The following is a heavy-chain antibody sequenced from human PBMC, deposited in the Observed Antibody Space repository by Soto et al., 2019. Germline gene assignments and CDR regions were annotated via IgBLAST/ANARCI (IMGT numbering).Heavy chain of an antibody. CDR1: GFTFSSYA. CDR2: ISGSGGST. J-gene: IGHJ5*02. CDR3: AKDKGYSSSSLYNWFDP. V-gene: IGHV3-23*01. D-gene: IGHD6-13*01. Sequence: EVQLLESGGGLVQPGGSLRLSCAASGFTFSSYAMSWVRQPPGKGLEWVSAISGSGGSTYYADSVKGRFTISRDNSKNTLYLQMNSLRAEDTAVYYCAKDKGYSSSSLYNWFDPWGQGTLVTVSS.